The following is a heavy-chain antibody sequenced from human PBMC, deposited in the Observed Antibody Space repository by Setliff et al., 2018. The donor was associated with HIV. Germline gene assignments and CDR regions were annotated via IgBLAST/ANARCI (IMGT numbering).Heavy chain of an antibody. Sequence: SETLSLTCSVSGGPVSPFSWTWVRQSPGKGLEWIGYLYISGNTDYNPSLRGRVTISRDTSKNEFSLILSSVTAADAGVYFCARVIKSAFLNWGRGTMVTVSS. CDR3: ARVIKSAFLN. CDR2: LYISGNT. V-gene: IGHV4-59*02. J-gene: IGHJ4*02. CDR1: GGPVSPFS.